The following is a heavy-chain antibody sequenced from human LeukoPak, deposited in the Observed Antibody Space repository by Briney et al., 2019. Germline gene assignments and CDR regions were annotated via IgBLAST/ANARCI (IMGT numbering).Heavy chain of an antibody. CDR1: GYTFTSYD. CDR2: MNPNSGNT. J-gene: IGHJ3*02. V-gene: IGHV1-8*03. CDR3: ARGPSYSNFDI. D-gene: IGHD4-11*01. Sequence: ASVKVSCKASGYTFTSYDINWVRQATGQGLEWMGWMNPNSGNTGYAQKFQGRVTITRNTSISTAYVELSSLRSEDTAAYYCARGPSYSNFDIWGQGTMVTVSS.